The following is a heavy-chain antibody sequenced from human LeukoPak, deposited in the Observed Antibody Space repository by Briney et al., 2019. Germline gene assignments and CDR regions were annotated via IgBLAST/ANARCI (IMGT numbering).Heavy chain of an antibody. J-gene: IGHJ4*02. Sequence: GASVKVSCKASGYTFTSYAMHWVRRAPGQRLEWMGWINAGNGNTKYSQKFQGRVTITRDTSASTAYMEQSSLRSEDTAVYYCARGGEWELPDYWGQGTLVTVSS. D-gene: IGHD1-26*01. CDR1: GYTFTSYA. CDR3: ARGGEWELPDY. V-gene: IGHV1-3*01. CDR2: INAGNGNT.